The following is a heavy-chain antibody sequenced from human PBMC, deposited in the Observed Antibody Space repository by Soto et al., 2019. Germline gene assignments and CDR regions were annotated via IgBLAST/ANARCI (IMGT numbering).Heavy chain of an antibody. CDR1: GGYISSGGYY. CDR2: IYYSGST. CDR3: ARAHPQTFGVVIIPKMYNWFDP. V-gene: IGHV4-31*03. D-gene: IGHD3-3*01. Sequence: TSETLSLTCTVSGGYISSGGYYWSWIRQHPGKGQERIGYIYYSGSTYYNPSLKSRVTISVDTSKNQFSLKLSSVTAADTAVYYCARAHPQTFGVVIIPKMYNWFDPWGQGTLVTVSS. J-gene: IGHJ5*02.